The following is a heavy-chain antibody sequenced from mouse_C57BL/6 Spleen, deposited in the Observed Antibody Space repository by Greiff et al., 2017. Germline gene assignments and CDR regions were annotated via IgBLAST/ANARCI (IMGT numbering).Heavy chain of an antibody. CDR3: SRGSYSNFYYFVY. Sequence: VQLQQPGAELMKPGASVKLSCKATGYTFTGYWIEWVKQRPGHGLEWIGEILPGSGSTNYNEKFKGKATFTADTSSNTAYLQLTRLSTVGSAIYYCSRGSYSNFYYFVYWRQGTALTVSS. CDR1: GYTFTGYW. V-gene: IGHV1-9*01. J-gene: IGHJ2*01. D-gene: IGHD2-5*01. CDR2: ILPGSGST.